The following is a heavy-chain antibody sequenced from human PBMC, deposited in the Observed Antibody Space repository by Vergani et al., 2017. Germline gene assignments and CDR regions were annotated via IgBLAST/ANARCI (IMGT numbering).Heavy chain of an antibody. CDR2: IKQDGSEK. J-gene: IGHJ3*02. D-gene: IGHD2-21*01. CDR3: ARDGGEDAFDI. Sequence: EVQLVESGGGLVQPGGSLRLSSAAPGSTSSSYRMSWLRQAPGKGLEWVANIKQDGSEKYYADSVKGRFTISRDNAKNSLYLQMNSLRAEDTAVYYCARDGGEDAFDIWGQGTMVTVSS. CDR1: GSTSSSYR. V-gene: IGHV3-7*03.